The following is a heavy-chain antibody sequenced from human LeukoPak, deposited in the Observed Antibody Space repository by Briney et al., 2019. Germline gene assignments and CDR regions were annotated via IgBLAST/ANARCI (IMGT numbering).Heavy chain of an antibody. J-gene: IGHJ4*02. CDR2: IQPGDSDT. CDR1: GYSFTSYW. V-gene: IGHV5-51*01. D-gene: IGHD3-22*01. Sequence: GESLKISCKGSGYSFTSYWIGWVRQMPGKGLEWMGIIQPGDSDTRYSPSFQGQVTISADKSITTAYLQWSSLKASDTAMYYCARHPDYYDSSGYYKEYYFDYWGQGTLVTVSS. CDR3: ARHPDYYDSSGYYKEYYFDY.